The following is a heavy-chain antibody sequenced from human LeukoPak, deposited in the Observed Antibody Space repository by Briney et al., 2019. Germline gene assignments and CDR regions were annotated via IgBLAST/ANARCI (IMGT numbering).Heavy chain of an antibody. CDR2: INPSGGST. D-gene: IGHD6-19*01. CDR3: ARDDTSGYSSGWYQDYYYYGMDV. Sequence: ASVKVSCKASGYTFTGYYMHWVRQAPGQGLEWMGIINPSGGSTSYAQKFQGRVTMTRDTSTSTVYMELSSLRSEDTAVYYCARDDTSGYSSGWYQDYYYYGMDVWGQGTTVTVSS. J-gene: IGHJ6*02. V-gene: IGHV1-46*01. CDR1: GYTFTGYY.